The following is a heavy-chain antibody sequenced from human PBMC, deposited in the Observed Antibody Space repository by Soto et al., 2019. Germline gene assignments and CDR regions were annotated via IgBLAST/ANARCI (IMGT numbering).Heavy chain of an antibody. J-gene: IGHJ4*02. D-gene: IGHD1-26*01. CDR1: GFTFSHYG. Sequence: QVQLVESGGGVVQPGRSLRLSCAASGFTFSHYGIHWVRQAPGKGLEWLAVISYDGSNKHYADSVKGRFTVSRDNSKNTLYLQMNSLRAEGTAVYFCARYSGKYQGPIDYWGQGTLVTVSS. CDR3: ARYSGKYQGPIDY. V-gene: IGHV3-30*03. CDR2: ISYDGSNK.